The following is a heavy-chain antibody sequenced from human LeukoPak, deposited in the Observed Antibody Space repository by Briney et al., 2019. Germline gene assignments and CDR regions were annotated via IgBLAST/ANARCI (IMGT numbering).Heavy chain of an antibody. CDR2: LYRDGTT. CDR3: ARVGYGDYALALDH. Sequence: GGSLRLSCVASGFDVSSNYMSWVRQAPGEGLDWVSLLYRDGTTYYAESVKGRFTISRDSSKSTLYLQMNSLTVEDTALYYCARVGYGDYALALDHWGQGTLVSVSS. V-gene: IGHV3-53*01. J-gene: IGHJ4*02. CDR1: GFDVSSNY. D-gene: IGHD4-17*01.